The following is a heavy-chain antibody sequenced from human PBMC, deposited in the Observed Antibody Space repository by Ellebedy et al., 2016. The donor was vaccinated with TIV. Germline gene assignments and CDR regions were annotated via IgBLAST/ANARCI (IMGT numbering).Heavy chain of an antibody. CDR1: GGSISSYY. CDR3: ARVNRIRVAGPDYWYFDL. V-gene: IGHV4-59*01. D-gene: IGHD6-19*01. J-gene: IGHJ2*01. CDR2: IYYSGST. Sequence: MPSETLSLTCTVSGGSISSYYWSWIRQPPGKGLEWIGYIYYSGSTNYNPSLKSRVTISVDTSKNQFSLNLRSVTAADTAVYYCARVNRIRVAGPDYWYFDLWGRGTLATVSS.